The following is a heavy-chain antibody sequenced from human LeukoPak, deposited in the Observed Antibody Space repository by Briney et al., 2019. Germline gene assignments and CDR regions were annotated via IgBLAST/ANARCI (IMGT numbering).Heavy chain of an antibody. D-gene: IGHD1-26*01. CDR2: IIPMFGSA. CDR1: GDIFNSYS. Sequence: SVKVSCKASGDIFNSYSISLVRQAPGQGVEWVGGIIPMFGSANYAQTFQDRVTITTDQSTSTAYMELSSLNSEDTAVYYCARVGRSRGSLPNSYYYMDVWGTGTTVTVSS. CDR3: ARVGRSRGSLPNSYYYMDV. J-gene: IGHJ6*03. V-gene: IGHV1-69*05.